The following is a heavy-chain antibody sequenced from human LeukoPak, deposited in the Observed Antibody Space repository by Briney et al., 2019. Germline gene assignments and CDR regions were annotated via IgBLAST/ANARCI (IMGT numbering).Heavy chain of an antibody. CDR1: GITFSNYW. Sequence: PGGSLRLSCVVSGITFSNYWMHWVRQDPGRGLLWVSRINTQGTYTNYADSVKGRFTISRDNAKNTLYLQMSSLRADDTAVYYCVIDLGDHNDFWGQGTLVSVSS. D-gene: IGHD2-21*02. V-gene: IGHV3-74*01. CDR3: VIDLGDHNDF. CDR2: INTQGTYT. J-gene: IGHJ4*02.